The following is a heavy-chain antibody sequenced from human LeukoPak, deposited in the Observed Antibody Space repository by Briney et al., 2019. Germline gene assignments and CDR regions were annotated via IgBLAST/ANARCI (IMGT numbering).Heavy chain of an antibody. V-gene: IGHV4-38-2*02. CDR2: IYHSGST. CDR3: ARDRKSVIDY. J-gene: IGHJ4*02. Sequence: SETLSLTCTVSGYSISSGYYWGWIRQPPGKGLEWIGSIYHSGSTYYNPSLKSRVTISVDTSKNQFSLKLSSVTAADTAVYYCARDRKSVIDYWGQGTLVTVSS. CDR1: GYSISSGYY.